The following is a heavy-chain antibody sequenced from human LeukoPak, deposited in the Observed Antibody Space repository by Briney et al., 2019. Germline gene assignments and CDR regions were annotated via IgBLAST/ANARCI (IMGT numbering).Heavy chain of an antibody. J-gene: IGHJ6*02. CDR3: VRDNYYGMDV. CDR2: INSDGSST. Sequence: PGGSLRLSCAAPGFTFSRSWMHWVRQGPGKGLVWVSRINSDGSSTRYADFVKGRFTISRDNAKNTLYLQMNSLRSEDTALYYCVRDNYYGMDVWGQGTTVTVSS. V-gene: IGHV3-74*01. CDR1: GFTFSRSW.